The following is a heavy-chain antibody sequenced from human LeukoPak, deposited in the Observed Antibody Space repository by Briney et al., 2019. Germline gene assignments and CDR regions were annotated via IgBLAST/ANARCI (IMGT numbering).Heavy chain of an antibody. CDR1: GGSVTTGRYY. D-gene: IGHD3-10*01. V-gene: IGHV4-61*01. CDR3: ARTPVFGSGNHYFDL. J-gene: IGHJ4*02. Sequence: SETLSLTCTVSGGSVTTGRYYWSWIRQSPGEGLVWIGYISYRGTTNYNPSLKSRVTISVDTSKDQLSLKLSSVTAADTAVYFCARTPVFGSGNHYFDLWGQGTLVTVSS. CDR2: ISYRGTT.